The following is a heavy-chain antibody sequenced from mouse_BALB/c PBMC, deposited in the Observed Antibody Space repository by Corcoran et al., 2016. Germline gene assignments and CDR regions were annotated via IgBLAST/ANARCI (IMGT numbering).Heavy chain of an antibody. CDR3: ASYYGNFAAY. D-gene: IGHD2-1*01. CDR2: INTYTGEP. Sequence: QIQLVQSGPELKKPGETVKISCKASGYTFTNYGMNWVKQAPGKGLKWMGWINTYTGEPTYADDFKGRFAFSLETSASTAYLQINNLKNEDTATYFCASYYGNFAAYWGQGTLVTVSA. CDR1: GYTFTNYG. V-gene: IGHV9-3-1*01. J-gene: IGHJ3*01.